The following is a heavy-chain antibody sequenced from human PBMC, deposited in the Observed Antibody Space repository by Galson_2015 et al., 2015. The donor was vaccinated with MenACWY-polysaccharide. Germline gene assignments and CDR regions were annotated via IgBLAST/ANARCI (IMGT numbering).Heavy chain of an antibody. CDR3: ARVVAVHYYGSGSHNWFDP. J-gene: IGHJ5*02. CDR2: INTNTGNP. Sequence: SVKVSCKASGYTFTSYAMNWVRQAPGQGLEWIGWINTNTGNPTYAQGFTGRFVFSLDTSVSTAYLQISSLKAEDTAVYYCARVVAVHYYGSGSHNWFDPWGQGTLVTVSS. D-gene: IGHD3-10*01. V-gene: IGHV7-4-1*02. CDR1: GYTFTSYA.